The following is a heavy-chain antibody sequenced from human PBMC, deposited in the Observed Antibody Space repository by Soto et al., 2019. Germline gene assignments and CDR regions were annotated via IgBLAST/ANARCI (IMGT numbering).Heavy chain of an antibody. CDR1: GDSVSSKSAA. J-gene: IGHJ4*02. V-gene: IGHV6-1*01. CDR3: ARSGNEGAVDY. D-gene: IGHD1-26*01. CDR2: TYYRSKWYN. Sequence: PSQTLSLTCAISGDSVSSKSAAWNWIGQSPSRGVEWLGRTYYRSKWYNEYAVSVKSRIIINPDTSKNQFSLQLNSVTPEDTAVYYCARSGNEGAVDYWGQGTLVTVS.